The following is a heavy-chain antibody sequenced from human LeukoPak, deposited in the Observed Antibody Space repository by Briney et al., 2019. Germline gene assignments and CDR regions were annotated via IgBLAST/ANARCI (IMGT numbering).Heavy chain of an antibody. CDR1: GGSISSHY. D-gene: IGHD2-2*01. CDR2: IYTSGST. CDR3: ARGDIVVVPAALDV. V-gene: IGHV4-4*07. Sequence: SETLSLTCTVSGGSISSHYWSWIRQPAGKGLERIGRIYTSGSTNYNPSLKSRVTMSVDTSKNQFSLKLSSVTAADTAVYYCARGDIVVVPAALDVWGRGTTVTVSS. J-gene: IGHJ6*04.